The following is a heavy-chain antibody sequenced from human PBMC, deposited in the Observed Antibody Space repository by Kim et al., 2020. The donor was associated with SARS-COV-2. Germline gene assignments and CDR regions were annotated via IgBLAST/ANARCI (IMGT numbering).Heavy chain of an antibody. CDR1: GFTFTDYY. Sequence: GGSLRLSCAASGFTFTDYYMSWIRQAPGKGLEWVSYISSSGGTIYYADSVKGRFTVSRDNAQNSLNLQMNSLRAEDTAVYYCARDYSSAWSTYCYYGMDVWGQGNRVTVSS. J-gene: IGHJ6*02. CDR2: ISSSGGTI. V-gene: IGHV3-11*01. D-gene: IGHD6-19*01. CDR3: ARDYSSAWSTYCYYGMDV.